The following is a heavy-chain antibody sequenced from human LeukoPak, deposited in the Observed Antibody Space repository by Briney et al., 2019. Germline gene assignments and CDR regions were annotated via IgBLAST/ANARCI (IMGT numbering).Heavy chain of an antibody. Sequence: PGGSLRLSCAASGFTFSSYAMSWVRQAPGKGLEWVSAISGSGGSTYYADSVKGRFTISRDNSKNTLYLQMNSLRAEDTAVYYCAKGAQGIAATPYYFDYWGQGTLVTVSS. CDR2: ISGSGGST. V-gene: IGHV3-23*01. D-gene: IGHD6-13*01. CDR1: GFTFSSYA. CDR3: AKGAQGIAATPYYFDY. J-gene: IGHJ4*02.